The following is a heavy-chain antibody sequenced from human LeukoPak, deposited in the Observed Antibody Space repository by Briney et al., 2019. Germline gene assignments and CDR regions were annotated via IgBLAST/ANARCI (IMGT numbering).Heavy chain of an antibody. Sequence: RASVKVSCKASGYTFTGYQMHWVRQAPGQGLGWMGGINPNSGGTDYAQKFQGRVTMTRDTSTSTVYMELSSLRSEDTAVYYCARWREAPGDYYFDYWGQGTLVTVSS. V-gene: IGHV1-2*02. CDR2: INPNSGGT. J-gene: IGHJ4*02. CDR3: ARWREAPGDYYFDY. D-gene: IGHD4-17*01. CDR1: GYTFTGYQ.